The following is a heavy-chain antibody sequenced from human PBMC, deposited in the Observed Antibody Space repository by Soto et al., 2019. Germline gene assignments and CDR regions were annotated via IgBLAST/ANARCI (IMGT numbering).Heavy chain of an antibody. CDR2: IYSGGST. CDR1: GFTVSSNY. D-gene: IGHD4-17*01. V-gene: IGHV3-53*01. J-gene: IGHJ6*02. CDR3: ASSLFRDGDYDYYYYGMDV. Sequence: GGSLRLSCAASGFTVSSNYMSWVRQAPGKGLEWVSVIYSGGSTYYADSVKGRFTISRDNSKNTLYLQMNSLRAEDTAVYYCASSLFRDGDYDYYYYGMDVWGQGTTVTVSS.